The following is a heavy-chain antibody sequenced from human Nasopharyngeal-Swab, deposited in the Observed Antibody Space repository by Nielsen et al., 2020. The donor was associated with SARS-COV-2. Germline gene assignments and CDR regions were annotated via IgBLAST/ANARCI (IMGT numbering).Heavy chain of an antibody. CDR1: GYSFPSYW. CDR2: IDPSDSYT. CDR3: ARHGGMELPLVYYYYYYMDV. Sequence: GESLKISCTGSGYSFPSYWISWVRQMPGKGLEWIGRIDPSDSYTNYSPSFQGHVTISADKSISTAYLQWSSLKASDTAMYYCARHGGMELPLVYYYYYYMDVWGKGTTVTVSS. V-gene: IGHV5-10-1*01. D-gene: IGHD1-7*01. J-gene: IGHJ6*03.